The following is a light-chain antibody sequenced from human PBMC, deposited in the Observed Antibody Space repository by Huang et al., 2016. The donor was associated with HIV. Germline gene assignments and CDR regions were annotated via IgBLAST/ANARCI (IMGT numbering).Light chain of an antibody. CDR3: QQYNNWPLT. V-gene: IGKV3-15*01. CDR1: QSVGSN. CDR2: GAS. Sequence: EIVMTQSPATVSVSPGGRSTLFCRASQSVGSNLAWYQHKPGQAPRLLILGASTRAAGIPARFSGSGSGTEFALTISSLQSEDFAVYYCQQYNNWPLTFAGGTKVEIK. J-gene: IGKJ4*01.